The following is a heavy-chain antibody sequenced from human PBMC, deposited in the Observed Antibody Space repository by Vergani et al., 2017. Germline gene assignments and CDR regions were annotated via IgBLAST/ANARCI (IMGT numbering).Heavy chain of an antibody. CDR3: ARWSLAVAGGHDY. Sequence: QVQLQQWGAGLLKPSETLSLTCAVYGGSFSGYYWSWIRQPPGKGLEWIGEINHSGSTNYNPSLKSRVTISVDTSKNEFSLKLSSVTAADTAVYYCARWSLAVAGGHDYWGQGTLVTVSS. J-gene: IGHJ4*02. D-gene: IGHD6-19*01. CDR1: GGSFSGYY. CDR2: INHSGST. V-gene: IGHV4-34*01.